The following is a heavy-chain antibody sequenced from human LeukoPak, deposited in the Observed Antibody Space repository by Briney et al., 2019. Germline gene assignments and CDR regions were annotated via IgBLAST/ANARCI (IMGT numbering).Heavy chain of an antibody. Sequence: PGGSLRLSCAASGFTFSSYAMHWVRQAPGQGLEYVSAIGSTGGSTYYANSVKGRFTISRDNSKNTLFLQMGSLRAEDMAVYYCARVFYDSSAYYYDYWGQGTLVTVSS. CDR3: ARVFYDSSAYYYDY. CDR2: IGSTGGST. V-gene: IGHV3-64*01. J-gene: IGHJ4*02. D-gene: IGHD3-22*01. CDR1: GFTFSSYA.